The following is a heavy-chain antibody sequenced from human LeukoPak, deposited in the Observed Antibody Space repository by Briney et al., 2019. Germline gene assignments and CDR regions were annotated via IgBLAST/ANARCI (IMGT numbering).Heavy chain of an antibody. J-gene: IGHJ5*02. V-gene: IGHV4-4*09. CDR3: ARLRWRTPHNWFDP. CDR1: GGSISSYY. Sequence: TSSETLSLTCTVSGGSISSYYWSWIRQPPGKGLEWIGYIYTSGSTNYNPSLKSRVTISVDTSKNQFSLKLSSVTAADTAVYYCARLRWRTPHNWFDPWGQGTLVTVSS. D-gene: IGHD4-23*01. CDR2: IYTSGST.